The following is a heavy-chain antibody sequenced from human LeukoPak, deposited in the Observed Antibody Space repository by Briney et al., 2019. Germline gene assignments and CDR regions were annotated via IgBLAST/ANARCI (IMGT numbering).Heavy chain of an antibody. Sequence: GGSQRLLCAASGFAFSSSWMAWVRQAPGKGLEWMTNMNPDGSTKNYVDSVRGRFTISRDNAKNSLYLQMNNLRADVTAVYFCARDSGYSAFDYWGQGTLVTVSS. D-gene: IGHD5-12*01. J-gene: IGHJ4*02. CDR1: GFAFSSSW. V-gene: IGHV3-7*05. CDR3: ARDSGYSAFDY. CDR2: MNPDGSTK.